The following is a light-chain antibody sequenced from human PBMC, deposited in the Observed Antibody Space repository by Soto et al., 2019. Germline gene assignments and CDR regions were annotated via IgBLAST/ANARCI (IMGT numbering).Light chain of an antibody. CDR2: DVS. Sequence: QSVLTQPRSLSGSPGQSVTISCTGTSSDVGGYNYVSWYQQHPGKAPKLMIYDVSKRPSGVPDRFSGSKSGNTASLTISGLQAEDEADYYCCSYAGSYVVFGTGTKVTVL. V-gene: IGLV2-11*01. CDR3: CSYAGSYVV. J-gene: IGLJ1*01. CDR1: SSDVGGYNY.